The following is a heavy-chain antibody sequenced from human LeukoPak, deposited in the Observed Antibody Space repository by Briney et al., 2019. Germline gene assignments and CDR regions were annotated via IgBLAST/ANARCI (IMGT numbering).Heavy chain of an antibody. D-gene: IGHD4-17*01. CDR1: GGSISSGGYY. CDR3: ARGDGEAQDY. V-gene: IGHV4-31*03. Sequence: SETLSLTCTVFGGSISSGGYYWSWIRQHPGKGLEWIGYIYYSGSTYYNPSLKSRVTISVDTSKNQFSLKLSSVTAADTAVYYCARGDGEAQDYWGQGTLVTVSS. J-gene: IGHJ4*02. CDR2: IYYSGST.